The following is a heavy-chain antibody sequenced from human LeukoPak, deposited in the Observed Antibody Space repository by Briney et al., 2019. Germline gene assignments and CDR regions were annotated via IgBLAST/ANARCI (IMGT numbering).Heavy chain of an antibody. V-gene: IGHV1-69*04. D-gene: IGHD6-13*01. CDR2: IIPILGIA. CDR1: GGTFSSYA. J-gene: IGHJ4*02. CDR3: ARDLGAAAGRDFDY. Sequence: SVKVSCKASGGTFSSYAISWVRQAPGQGLEWMGRIIPILGIANYAQEFQGRVTITADKSTSTAYMELSSLRSEDTAVYYCARDLGAAAGRDFDYWGQGTLVTVSS.